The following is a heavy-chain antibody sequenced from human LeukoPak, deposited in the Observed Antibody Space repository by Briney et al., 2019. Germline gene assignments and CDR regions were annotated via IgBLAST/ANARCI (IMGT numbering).Heavy chain of an antibody. CDR2: IWYDGSNK. CDR3: AKDLYYGDYVFDY. CDR1: GFTYSIYG. Sequence: GGSLRLSCAASGFTYSIYGMHGVRQSPGKGLEWVAFIWYDGSNKYCADSVKGRFTISRNNSKNTLYLQMNSLRAEDTAVYYCAKDLYYGDYVFDYWGQGNLVTVSS. D-gene: IGHD4-17*01. V-gene: IGHV3-30*02. J-gene: IGHJ4*02.